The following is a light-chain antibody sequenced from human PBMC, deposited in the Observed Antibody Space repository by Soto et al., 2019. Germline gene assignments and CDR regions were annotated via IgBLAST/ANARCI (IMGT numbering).Light chain of an antibody. CDR1: NIGRKS. CDR2: YDG. V-gene: IGLV3-21*04. Sequence: SYELTQPPSVSVAPGKTASITCEGNNIGRKSVHWYQQRPGQAPMVVIYYDGDRPSGIPERFSGSNSGTAATLTISRVEAGDEADYYCQVWDSSVDHIMFGGGTKLTVL. CDR3: QVWDSSVDHIM. J-gene: IGLJ3*02.